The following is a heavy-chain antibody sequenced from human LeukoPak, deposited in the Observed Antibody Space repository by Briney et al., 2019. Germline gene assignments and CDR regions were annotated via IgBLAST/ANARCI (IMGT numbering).Heavy chain of an antibody. J-gene: IGHJ3*02. CDR3: ARGHTVTTYAFDI. CDR2: INHSGST. V-gene: IGHV4-34*01. CDR1: GGSFSGYY. Sequence: SETLSLTCAVYGGSFSGYYWSWIRQPPGKGLEWIGEINHSGSTNYNPSLKSRVTISVDTSKNQFSLKLSSVTAADTAVYYCARGHTVTTYAFDIWGQGTMVTVSS. D-gene: IGHD4-17*01.